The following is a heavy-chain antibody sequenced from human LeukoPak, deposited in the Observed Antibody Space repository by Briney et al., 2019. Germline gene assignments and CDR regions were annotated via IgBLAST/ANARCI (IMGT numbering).Heavy chain of an antibody. CDR2: INPDNGGT. CDR1: GYTFTGYY. CDR3: ARDPSNSGYDYLYYFDY. V-gene: IGHV1-2*02. D-gene: IGHD5-12*01. Sequence: ASVKVSCKASGYTFTGYYMHWVRQAPGQGLEWMGWINPDNGGTNYAQKFQGRVTMTRDMSISTAYMELSSLRSDDTDVYYCARDPSNSGYDYLYYFDYWGQGTLVTVSS. J-gene: IGHJ4*02.